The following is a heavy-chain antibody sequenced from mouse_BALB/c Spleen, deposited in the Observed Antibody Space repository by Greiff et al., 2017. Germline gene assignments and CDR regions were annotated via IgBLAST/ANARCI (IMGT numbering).Heavy chain of an antibody. CDR3: ATYYYGSSTFDY. CDR2: IDPANGNT. Sequence: EVKLQQSGAELVKPGASVKLSCTASGFNIKDTYMHWVKQRPEQGLEWIGRIDPANGNTKYDPKFQGKATITADTSSNTAYLQLSSLTSEDTAVYYCATYYYGSSTFDYWGQGTTLIVSS. J-gene: IGHJ2*01. V-gene: IGHV14-3*02. D-gene: IGHD1-1*01. CDR1: GFNIKDTY.